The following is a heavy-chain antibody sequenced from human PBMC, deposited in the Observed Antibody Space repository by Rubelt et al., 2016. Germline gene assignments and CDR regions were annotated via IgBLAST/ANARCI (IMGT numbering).Heavy chain of an antibody. D-gene: IGHD3-10*01. CDR3: ARLRADRPSDKAGDYIDS. CDR1: GYSFSNHW. J-gene: IGHJ4*02. Sequence: EVQLVQSGPELKKPGDSLRISCKGSGYSFSNHWITWVRQTPGIGLEWMGRVDPRDSYAHYGPSFQGHVTISTDKAIATAYLQWSSRKASDTAIYFCARLRADRPSDKAGDYIDSWGQGALVTVSS. V-gene: IGHV5-10-1*03. CDR2: VDPRDSYA.